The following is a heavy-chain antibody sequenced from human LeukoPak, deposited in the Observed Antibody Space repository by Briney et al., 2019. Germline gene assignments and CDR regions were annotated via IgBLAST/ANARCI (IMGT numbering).Heavy chain of an antibody. Sequence: PGRSLRLSCAASGFTFSSYGMHWVRQAPGKGLEWVAVIWYDGSNKYYADSVKGRFTISRDNSKNTLYLQMNSLRAEDTAVYYCAKESYYYDSSGYPPDYWGQGTLVTVSS. CDR3: AKESYYYDSSGYPPDY. V-gene: IGHV3-33*06. D-gene: IGHD3-22*01. CDR1: GFTFSSYG. J-gene: IGHJ4*02. CDR2: IWYDGSNK.